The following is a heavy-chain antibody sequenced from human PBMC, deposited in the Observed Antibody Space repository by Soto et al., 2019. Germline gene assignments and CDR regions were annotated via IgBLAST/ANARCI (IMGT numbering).Heavy chain of an antibody. J-gene: IGHJ4*02. V-gene: IGHV3-33*01. CDR2: IWYDGSNK. CDR3: ASEEQQLDQGTFDY. CDR1: GFTFSSYG. Sequence: QVQLVESGGGVVQPGRSLRLSCAASGFTFSSYGMHWVRQAPGKGLEWVAVIWYDGSNKYYADSVKGRFTISRDNSKNTLYLQMHSLRADDTAVYYCASEEQQLDQGTFDYWGQGTLVTVS. D-gene: IGHD6-13*01.